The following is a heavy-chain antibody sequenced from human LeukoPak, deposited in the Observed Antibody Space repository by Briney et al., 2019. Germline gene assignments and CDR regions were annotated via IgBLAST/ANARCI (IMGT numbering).Heavy chain of an antibody. Sequence: GRSLRLSCIASGFTFSSFGMHWVRQAPGKGLEWVAFASFDESKTYYMDSVKGRFAISRDNSKNTLHLQLTSLKAEDTAVYYCARAGKWLPDDLDYWGQGTLVTVSS. D-gene: IGHD3-10*01. CDR3: ARAGKWLPDDLDY. J-gene: IGHJ4*02. CDR2: ASFDESKT. CDR1: GFTFSSFG. V-gene: IGHV3-33*01.